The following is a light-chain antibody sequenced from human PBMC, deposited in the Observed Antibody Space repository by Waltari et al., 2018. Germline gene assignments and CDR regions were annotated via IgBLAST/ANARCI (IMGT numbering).Light chain of an antibody. Sequence: QSALTQPPSVSAAPGQKVTISCSGSSSNIGGNFVSWYQHLPGTAPKLLIYDGNKRPSGIPDRFFGSKSGTVATLGITGLQTGDEADYFCGAWDSSLSVVIFGGGTKLTVL. CDR3: GAWDSSLSVVI. V-gene: IGLV1-51*01. CDR1: SSNIGGNF. CDR2: DGN. J-gene: IGLJ2*01.